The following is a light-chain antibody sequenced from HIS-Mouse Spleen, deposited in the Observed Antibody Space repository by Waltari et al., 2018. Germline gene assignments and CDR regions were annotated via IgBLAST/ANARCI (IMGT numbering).Light chain of an antibody. CDR1: RRDVGSYNL. CDR3: CSYAGSSTLV. CDR2: EGS. V-gene: IGLV2-23*01. J-gene: IGLJ2*01. Sequence: QAALTQPASVSGAPGQSIPISCTGTRRDVGSYNLVSWYQQPPGKAPKLMIYEGSKRPSGVSNRFSGSKSGNTASLTISGLQAEDEADYYCCSYAGSSTLVFGGGTKLTVL.